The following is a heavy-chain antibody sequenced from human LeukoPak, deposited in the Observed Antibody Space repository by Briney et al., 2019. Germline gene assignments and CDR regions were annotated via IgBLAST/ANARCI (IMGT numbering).Heavy chain of an antibody. CDR2: TSGSGGNT. CDR3: ARGYSGSYRVDY. CDR1: GFTLRSYD. Sequence: GGSLRLSCAASGFTLRSYDMSWVRQAPGKGLEWVAATSGSGGNTYYADSVKGRFTISRDNSKNTLYLQMNGLRAEDTAVYYCARGYSGSYRVDYWGQGTLVTVSS. J-gene: IGHJ4*02. V-gene: IGHV3-23*01. D-gene: IGHD1-26*01.